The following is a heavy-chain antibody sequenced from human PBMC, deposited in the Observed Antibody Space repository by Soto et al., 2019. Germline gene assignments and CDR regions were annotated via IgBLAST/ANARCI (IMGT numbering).Heavy chain of an antibody. J-gene: IGHJ4*02. V-gene: IGHV4-34*01. CDR3: ASMAWFGDYFDY. CDR1: GGSFSGYY. Sequence: SETLSITCAVYGGSFSGYYWSWIRQPPGKGLEWIGEINHSGSTNYNPSLKSRVTISVDTSKNQFSLKLSSVTAADTAVYYCASMAWFGDYFDYWGQGTLVTVSS. D-gene: IGHD3-10*01. CDR2: INHSGST.